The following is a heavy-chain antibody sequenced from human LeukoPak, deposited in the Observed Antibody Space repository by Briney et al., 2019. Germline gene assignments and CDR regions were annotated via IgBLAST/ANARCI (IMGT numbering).Heavy chain of an antibody. CDR1: GFTFDDYT. CDR3: AKSFYNPSGSYNYYYYYMDV. V-gene: IGHV3-30*18. Sequence: GGSLRLSCAASGFTFDDYTMHWVRQAPGKGLEWVAVISYDGSNKYYADSVKGRFTISRDNSKDTLYLQMNSLRAEDTAVYYCAKSFYNPSGSYNYYYYYMDVWGKGTTVTVSS. J-gene: IGHJ6*03. CDR2: ISYDGSNK. D-gene: IGHD1-26*01.